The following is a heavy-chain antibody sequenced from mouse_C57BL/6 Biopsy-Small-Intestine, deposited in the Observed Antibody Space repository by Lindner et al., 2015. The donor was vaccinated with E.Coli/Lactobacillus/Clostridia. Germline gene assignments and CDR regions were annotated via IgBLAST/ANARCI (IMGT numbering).Heavy chain of an antibody. CDR3: ARNYYGKRGFDY. CDR1: GYAFTNYL. J-gene: IGHJ2*01. D-gene: IGHD1-1*01. V-gene: IGHV1-54*01. Sequence: VQLQESGAELVRPGTSVKVSCKASGYAFTNYLIEWVKQRPGQGLEWIGVINPGSGDTNYNEKFKGKATLTADKSSSTAYMQLSSLTSEDSAVYFCARNYYGKRGFDYWGQGTTLTVSS. CDR2: INPGSGDT.